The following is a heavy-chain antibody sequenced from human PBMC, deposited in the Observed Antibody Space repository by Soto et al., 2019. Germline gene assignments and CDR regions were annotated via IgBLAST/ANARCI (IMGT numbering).Heavy chain of an antibody. D-gene: IGHD3-10*01. V-gene: IGHV4-39*01. J-gene: IGHJ1*01. CDR1: GDSFGTPFYY. Sequence: PSETLSLTCTVSGDSFGTPFYYWGWIHHPPGRGLEWVASVYYTGHTYYNPSLKGRVTISLDTSNNQFSVKLSSVTAADTAVYYCARHSDYYYGSGRYGAASEHLGQ. CDR3: ARHSDYYYGSGRYGAASEH. CDR2: VYYTGHT.